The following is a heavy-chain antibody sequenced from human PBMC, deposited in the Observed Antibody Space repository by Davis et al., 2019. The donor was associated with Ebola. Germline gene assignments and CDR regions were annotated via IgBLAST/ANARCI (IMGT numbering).Heavy chain of an antibody. CDR3: ARDLGPWQRLWFGADYYYYGMDV. D-gene: IGHD3-10*01. V-gene: IGHV1-18*04. CDR2: ISPYNGNT. J-gene: IGHJ6*02. CDR1: GYTFTSYG. Sequence: AASVKVSCKASGYTFTSYGITWVRQAPGQGLEWMGWISPYNGNTNYAQKFQGRVTLTTDTSTSTAYMELRSLRSDDTAVYYCARDLGPWQRLWFGADYYYYGMDVWGQGTTVTVSS.